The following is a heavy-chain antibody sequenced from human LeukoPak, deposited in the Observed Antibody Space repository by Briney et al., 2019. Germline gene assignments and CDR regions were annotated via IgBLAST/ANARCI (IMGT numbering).Heavy chain of an antibody. CDR1: GYTFTGYY. D-gene: IGHD3-22*01. CDR2: INPNSGGT. Sequence: ASVKVSCKASGYTFTGYYMHWVRQAPGQGLEWMGWINPNSGGTNYAQKFQGRVTMTRDTSISTAYMELSRLRSDDTAVYYCAGASHYYDSSGYYYVYWGQGTLVTVSS. V-gene: IGHV1-2*02. J-gene: IGHJ4*02. CDR3: AGASHYYDSSGYYYVY.